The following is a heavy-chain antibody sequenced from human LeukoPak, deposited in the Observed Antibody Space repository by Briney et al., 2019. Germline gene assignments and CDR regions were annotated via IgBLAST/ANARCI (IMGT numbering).Heavy chain of an antibody. J-gene: IGHJ4*02. V-gene: IGHV5-51*01. CDR3: ARLRDNWVDY. Sequence: GESLKMSCKGSGYTFTSYWIVWVRQMPGKGLEWMGIIYPGDSDTRYNPSFQGQVTISADKSISSAYLQWNSLKASDTAMYYCARLRDNWVDYWGQGTLVTVSS. D-gene: IGHD1-20*01. CDR1: GYTFTSYW. CDR2: IYPGDSDT.